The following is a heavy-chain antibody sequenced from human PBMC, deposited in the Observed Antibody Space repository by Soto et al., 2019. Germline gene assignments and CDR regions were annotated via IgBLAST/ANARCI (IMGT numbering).Heavy chain of an antibody. CDR2: TRSKTYSYAT. V-gene: IGHV3-73*02. CDR1: GFTFSGST. D-gene: IGHD2-8*02. CDR3: ARDYTGGYF. J-gene: IGHJ4*02. Sequence: EVQLVESGGGLVQPGGSLTLSCATSGFTFSGSTIHWVRQASGKGLEWVGRTRSKTYSYATAYAASVKGRFTISRDDSQSTAYLQMNSLKTEDTAVYYCARDYTGGYFWGQGTLVTVSS.